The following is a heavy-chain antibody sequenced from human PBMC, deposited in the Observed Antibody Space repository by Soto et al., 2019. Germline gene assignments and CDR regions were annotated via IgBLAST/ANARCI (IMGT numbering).Heavy chain of an antibody. D-gene: IGHD3-10*01. J-gene: IGHJ6*02. V-gene: IGHV1-2*02. CDR2: INPKFGDT. CDR1: GYTFSAYY. Sequence: QGQLVQSGAEVKEPGDSVRVSCEAAGYTFSAYYIHWVRQAPGQGLEWMGWINPKFGDTTYAQDFQGRLTMTRNMSISTVYMELSRLTSDDTAIYYCARNMDYYYGPGSGNGHGVWGQGTTVTVFS. CDR3: ARNMDYYYGPGSGNGHGV.